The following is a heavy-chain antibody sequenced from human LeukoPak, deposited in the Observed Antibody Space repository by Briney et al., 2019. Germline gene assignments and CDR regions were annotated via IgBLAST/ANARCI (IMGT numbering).Heavy chain of an antibody. V-gene: IGHV3-23*01. D-gene: IGHD3-10*01. CDR1: GLTFSSYA. CDR2: INENGRKT. CDR3: AKITMARMPNY. J-gene: IGHJ4*02. Sequence: GGSLRLSCAASGLTFSSYAMNWVRQASGKGLEWVSGINENGRKTYYADSVKGRFSISRDNSKNTLYLQMSDLRAEDTAVYFCAKITMARMPNYWGQGTLVTVSS.